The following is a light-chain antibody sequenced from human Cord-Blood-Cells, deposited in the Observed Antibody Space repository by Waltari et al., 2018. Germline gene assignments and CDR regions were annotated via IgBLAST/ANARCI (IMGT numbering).Light chain of an antibody. J-gene: IGKJ2*01. CDR1: QSISSC. CDR3: KQYNSYST. Sequence: DIQMTQSPSTLPASVGERVTITCWASQSISSCLAWYQQKPGKAPKLLIYKASSLESGVPSRFSGSGSGTEFTLTISSLQPDDFATYYCKQYNSYSTFGQGTKLEIK. V-gene: IGKV1-5*03. CDR2: KAS.